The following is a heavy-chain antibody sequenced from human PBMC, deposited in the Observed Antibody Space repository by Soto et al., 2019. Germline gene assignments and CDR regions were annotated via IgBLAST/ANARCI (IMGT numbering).Heavy chain of an antibody. J-gene: IGHJ6*02. CDR3: AYLPCSGGSCSWFSYSGMDV. CDR2: IYWDDDK. V-gene: IGHV2-5*02. D-gene: IGHD2-15*01. Sequence: QITLKESGPTLVKPTQTLTLTCTFSGFSLSTSGVGVAWIRQPPGQALEWLALIYWDDDKRYRPSLETRLTITKDTSKNQVVLTMTNMDSVDTATYYCAYLPCSGGSCSWFSYSGMDVWGQGTTVTVSS. CDR1: GFSLSTSGVG.